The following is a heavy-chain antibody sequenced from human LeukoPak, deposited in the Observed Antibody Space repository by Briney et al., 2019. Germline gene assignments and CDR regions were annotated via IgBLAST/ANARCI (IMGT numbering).Heavy chain of an antibody. D-gene: IGHD1-26*01. J-gene: IGHJ4*02. CDR1: GLALRTYS. CDR2: ITYDGNVK. V-gene: IGHV3-30-3*01. Sequence: PGKSLKLSCAASGLALRTYSMHWVRQAPGEGLEWLAVITYDGNVKYYADSVKGRFTVSRENSKKTLYLQMIILRHEDTAFYYCAREERMGAAYYLDAWGQGTLVTVSS. CDR3: AREERMGAAYYLDA.